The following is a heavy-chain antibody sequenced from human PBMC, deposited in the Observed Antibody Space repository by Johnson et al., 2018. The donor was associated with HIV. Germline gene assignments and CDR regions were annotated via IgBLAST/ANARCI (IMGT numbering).Heavy chain of an antibody. D-gene: IGHD3-22*01. Sequence: QVKLVESGGGVVQPGRSLRLSCAASGFTFSSYAMHWVRQAPGKGLEWVAVISYDGSNKYYADSVKGRFTISRDNSKNTLYLQMNSLRAEDTAVYYCAKADDSSGFDAFDIWGQGTMVTVSS. V-gene: IGHV3-30*04. J-gene: IGHJ3*02. CDR1: GFTFSSYA. CDR2: ISYDGSNK. CDR3: AKADDSSGFDAFDI.